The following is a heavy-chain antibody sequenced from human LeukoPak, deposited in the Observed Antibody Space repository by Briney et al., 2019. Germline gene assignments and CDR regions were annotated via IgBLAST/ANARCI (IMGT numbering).Heavy chain of an antibody. CDR2: ISYDGSNK. V-gene: IGHV3-30*03. D-gene: IGHD2-2*01. CDR3: ARVPKDIVVVPAAPGYYYYYYMDV. Sequence: GESLRLSCAASGFTFSSYGMHWVRQAPGKGLEWVAVISYDGSNKYYADSVKGRFTISRDNSKNTLYLQMNSLRAEDTAVYYCARVPKDIVVVPAAPGYYYYYYMDVWGKGTTVTVSS. CDR1: GFTFSSYG. J-gene: IGHJ6*03.